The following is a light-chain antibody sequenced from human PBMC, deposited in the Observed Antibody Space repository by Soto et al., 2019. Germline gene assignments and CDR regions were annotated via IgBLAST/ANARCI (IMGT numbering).Light chain of an antibody. CDR1: SSDIGGYKY. J-gene: IGLJ2*01. CDR3: CSYTSSTSLI. V-gene: IGLV2-14*03. CDR2: DVN. Sequence: QSVLTQPASVSGSPGQSITISCTGTSSDIGGYKYVSWYQQHPGKGPKLLIYDVNNRPSGVSARFSGSKSGNTASLTISGLQAEDEAEYYCCSYTSSTSLIFGGGTKLTVL.